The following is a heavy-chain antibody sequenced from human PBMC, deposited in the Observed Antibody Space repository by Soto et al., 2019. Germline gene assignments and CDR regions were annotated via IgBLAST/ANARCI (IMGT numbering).Heavy chain of an antibody. J-gene: IGHJ4*02. D-gene: IGHD6-13*01. Sequence: EVQLVESGGGLAQPGGSLRLSCAASGFTFTNYWMHWIRQAPGKGLVWVSGIRSDGSKTTYADSGKGRFTISRDNVKNTLFLQMYGLRAEDTAVYYCARGWSSSWGDWVQGTLVTVSS. CDR3: ARGWSSSWGD. CDR2: IRSDGSKT. V-gene: IGHV3-74*03. CDR1: GFTFTNYW.